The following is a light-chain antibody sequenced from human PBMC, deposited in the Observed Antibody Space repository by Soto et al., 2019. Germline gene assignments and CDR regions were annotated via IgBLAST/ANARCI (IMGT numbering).Light chain of an antibody. V-gene: IGKV3-20*01. CDR3: QQYGSSPFT. CDR1: QSVSSSY. CDR2: DAS. J-gene: IGKJ3*01. Sequence: EIVLTQSPGTLSLSPGERATLSCRASQSVSSSYLAWYQQKPGQAPRLLIYDASNRATGIPDRFSASGSGTDFTLTIGRLEPEDFAVYYCQQYGSSPFTFGPGTKVDNK.